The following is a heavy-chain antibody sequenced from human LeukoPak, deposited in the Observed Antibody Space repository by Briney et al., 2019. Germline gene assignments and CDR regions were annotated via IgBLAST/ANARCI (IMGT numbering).Heavy chain of an antibody. V-gene: IGHV1-46*01. CDR2: INPSGGST. Sequence: ASVKVSCKASGYTFTSYYMHWVRQAPGQGLEWMGIINPSGGSTSYAQKFQGRVTMTRDTSTSTVYMELSSLRSEDTAVYYCAIVVTANYYGMDVWGQGTTVTVSS. CDR1: GYTFTSYY. D-gene: IGHD2-21*02. J-gene: IGHJ6*02. CDR3: AIVVTANYYGMDV.